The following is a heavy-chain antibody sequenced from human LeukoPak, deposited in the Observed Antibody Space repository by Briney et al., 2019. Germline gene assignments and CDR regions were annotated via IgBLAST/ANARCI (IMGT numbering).Heavy chain of an antibody. D-gene: IGHD7-27*01. Sequence: GGSLRLSCAASGFTFSNAWMSWVRQAAGKGLEWVGRIESKTDGGTTDYVAPVKGRFTISRDDSKDTLYLQMNSLKTEDTAVYYCTTLRSTWGYWGQGTLVTVSS. CDR2: IESKTDGGTT. V-gene: IGHV3-15*04. J-gene: IGHJ4*02. CDR3: TTLRSTWGY. CDR1: GFTFSNAW.